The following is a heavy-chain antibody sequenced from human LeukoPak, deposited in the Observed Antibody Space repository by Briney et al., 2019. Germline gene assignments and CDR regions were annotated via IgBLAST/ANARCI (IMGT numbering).Heavy chain of an antibody. Sequence: ASVKVSCKASGYTFTSYDINWVRQATGQGLEWMGWMNPNSGNTGYAQKFQGRVTMTRNTSISTAYMELSSLRSEDTAVYYCARFLVSLLLSGGPNYGMDVWGQGTTVTVSS. V-gene: IGHV1-8*01. CDR1: GYTFTSYD. D-gene: IGHD2-2*01. CDR3: ARFLVSLLLSGGPNYGMDV. CDR2: MNPNSGNT. J-gene: IGHJ6*02.